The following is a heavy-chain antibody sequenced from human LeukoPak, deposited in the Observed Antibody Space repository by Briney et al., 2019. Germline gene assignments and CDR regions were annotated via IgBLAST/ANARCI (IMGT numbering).Heavy chain of an antibody. CDR2: IYYSGST. Sequence: SETLSLTCTVSGGSISSYYWSWIRQPPGKGLEWIGYIYYSGSTNYNPSLKSRVTISVDTSKNQFSLKLSSVTAADTAVYYCARVGPLTYYYYYGMDVWGQGTTVTVSS. D-gene: IGHD3-10*01. J-gene: IGHJ6*02. CDR3: ARVGPLTYYYYYGMDV. CDR1: GGSISSYY. V-gene: IGHV4-59*01.